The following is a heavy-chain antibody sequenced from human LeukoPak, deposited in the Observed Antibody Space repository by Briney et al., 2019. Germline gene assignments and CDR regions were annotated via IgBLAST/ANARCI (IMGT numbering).Heavy chain of an antibody. CDR1: GFTFDDYG. V-gene: IGHV3-20*01. D-gene: IGHD6-13*01. Sequence: GGSLRLSCAASGFTFDDYGMSWVRQAPGKGLEWVSGINWNGGSTGYADSVKGRFTISRDNAKNSLYLQMNGLRAEDTALYHCARTAAAGPYNWFDPWGQGTLVTVSS. CDR2: INWNGGST. CDR3: ARTAAAGPYNWFDP. J-gene: IGHJ5*02.